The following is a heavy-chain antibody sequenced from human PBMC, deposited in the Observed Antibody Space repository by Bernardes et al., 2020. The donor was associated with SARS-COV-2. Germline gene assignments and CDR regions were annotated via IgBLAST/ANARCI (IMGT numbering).Heavy chain of an antibody. CDR2: ISWNSGSI. Sequence: SLRLSCAASGFTFDDYAMHWVRQAPGKGLEWVSGISWNSGSIGYADSVKGRFTISRDNAKNSLYLQMNSLRAEDTALYYCAKDKVAVAGTDPGPRDYWGQGTLVTVSS. J-gene: IGHJ4*02. CDR1: GFTFDDYA. CDR3: AKDKVAVAGTDPGPRDY. D-gene: IGHD6-19*01. V-gene: IGHV3-9*01.